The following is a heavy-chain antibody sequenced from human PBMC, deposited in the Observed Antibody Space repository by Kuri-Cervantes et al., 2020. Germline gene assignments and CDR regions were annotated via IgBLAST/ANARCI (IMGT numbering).Heavy chain of an antibody. CDR3: ARSGQLWLLWANGAFDI. CDR1: GFTFSSYA. D-gene: IGHD5-18*01. J-gene: IGHJ3*02. Sequence: GESLKISCAASGFTFSSYAMHWVRQASGKGLEWVAVISYDGSNKYYADSVKGRFTISRDNSKNTLYLQMNSLRAEDTAVYYCARSGQLWLLWANGAFDIWGQGTMVTVSS. CDR2: ISYDGSNK. V-gene: IGHV3-30*07.